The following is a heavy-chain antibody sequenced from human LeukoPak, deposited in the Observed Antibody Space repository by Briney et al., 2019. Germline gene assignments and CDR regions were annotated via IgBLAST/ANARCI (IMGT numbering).Heavy chain of an antibody. CDR3: ARDGGYSYGYGYYYGMDV. CDR2: IKQDGSEK. V-gene: IGHV3-7*01. J-gene: IGHJ6*02. D-gene: IGHD5-18*01. CDR1: GFTFSSYW. Sequence: PGGSLRLSCAASGFTFSSYWMLWVRQAPGKGLEWVASIKQDGSEKYYVDSMKGRFTISRDNAKNSLYLQMNSLRAEDTAVYYCARDGGYSYGYGYYYGMDVWGQGTTVTVSS.